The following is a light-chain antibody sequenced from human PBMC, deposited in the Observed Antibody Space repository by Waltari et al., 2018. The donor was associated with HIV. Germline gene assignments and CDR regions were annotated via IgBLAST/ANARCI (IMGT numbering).Light chain of an antibody. J-gene: IGKJ4*02. V-gene: IGKV4-1*01. CDR3: QQCYDNPFT. Sequence: DIVMTQSPESLTVSLGERATINCKSSQSLLYSSNNKNYLAWYQQKGGQSPKLLINWASTRESGVPDRFSGSGSGTNFTLTISSLQADDVAVYYCQQCYDNPFTFGGGTKVEIK. CDR1: QSLLYSSNNKNY. CDR2: WAS.